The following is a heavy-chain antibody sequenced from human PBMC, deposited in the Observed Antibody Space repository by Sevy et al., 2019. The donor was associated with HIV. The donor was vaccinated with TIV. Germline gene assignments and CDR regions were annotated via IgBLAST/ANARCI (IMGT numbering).Heavy chain of an antibody. CDR2: IKEDGSGK. CDR3: ARVRGYYSNYPFDD. CDR1: GFTFSSSW. D-gene: IGHD4-4*01. J-gene: IGHJ4*02. Sequence: GGSLRLSCEASGFTFSSSWMSWVRQAPGKGLEWVANIKEDGSGKFYVDSVKGRFTISRDNTKNSLYLQMNSLRAEDTAVYYRARVRGYYSNYPFDDWGQGTLVTVSS. V-gene: IGHV3-7*01.